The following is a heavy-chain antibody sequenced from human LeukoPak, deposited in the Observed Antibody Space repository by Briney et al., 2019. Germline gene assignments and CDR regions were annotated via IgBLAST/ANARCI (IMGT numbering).Heavy chain of an antibody. Sequence: SETLSLTCTVSGGSISSYYWSWIRQPPGKGLEWIGYIYYSGSTNYNPSLKSRVTISVDTSKNQFSLKLSSVTAADTAVYYCARSRLRSPHDAFDIWGQGTMVTVSS. CDR1: GGSISSYY. CDR2: IYYSGST. CDR3: ARSRLRSPHDAFDI. J-gene: IGHJ3*02. V-gene: IGHV4-59*01. D-gene: IGHD4-17*01.